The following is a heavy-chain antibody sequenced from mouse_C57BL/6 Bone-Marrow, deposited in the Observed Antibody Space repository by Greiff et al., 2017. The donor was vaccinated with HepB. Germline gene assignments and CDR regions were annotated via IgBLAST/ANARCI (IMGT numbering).Heavy chain of an antibody. V-gene: IGHV5-17*01. J-gene: IGHJ2*01. CDR3: ARDPISYFDY. CDR2: ISSGSSTI. CDR1: GFTFSDYG. Sequence: EVKVVESGGGLVKPGGSLKLSCAASGFTFSDYGMHWVRQAPEKGLEWVAYISSGSSTIYYADTVKGRFTISRDNAKNTLFLQMTSLRSEDTAMYYCARDPISYFDYWGQGTTLTVSS.